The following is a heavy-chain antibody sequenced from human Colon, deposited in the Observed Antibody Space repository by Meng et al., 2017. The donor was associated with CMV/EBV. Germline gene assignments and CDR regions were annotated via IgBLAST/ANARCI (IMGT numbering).Heavy chain of an antibody. Sequence: GESLKISCAASGFTFSNSWMHWVRQGPGKGLVWVSRINGDGSSTSYADSVKGRFTISRDNAKNTLYLQMNSLKTEDTAVYYCTRPLYCSITSSCMDAWGQGTTVTVSS. V-gene: IGHV3-74*01. CDR2: INGDGSST. J-gene: IGHJ6*02. CDR3: TRPLYCSITSSCMDA. CDR1: GFTFSNSW. D-gene: IGHD2-2*01.